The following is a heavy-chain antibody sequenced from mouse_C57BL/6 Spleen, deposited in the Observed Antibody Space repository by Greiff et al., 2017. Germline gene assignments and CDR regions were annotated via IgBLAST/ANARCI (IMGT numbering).Heavy chain of an antibody. CDR3: TRRGYYRAWCAY. CDR2: IDPETGGT. J-gene: IGHJ3*01. V-gene: IGHV1-15*01. D-gene: IGHD2-3*01. CDR1: GYTFTDYE. Sequence: VQLQQSGAELVRPGASVTLSCKASGYTFTDYEMHWVKQTPVHGLEWIGAIDPETGGTAYNQKFKGKALLTADKSSSTAYMELRSLTSEDSAVYYCTRRGYYRAWCAYWGQGTLVTVSA.